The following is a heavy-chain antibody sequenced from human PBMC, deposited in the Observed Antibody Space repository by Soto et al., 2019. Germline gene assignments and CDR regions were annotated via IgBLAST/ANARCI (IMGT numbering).Heavy chain of an antibody. CDR1: GGSMSSGGYY. Sequence: QVQLQESGPGLVKPSQTLSLTCTVSGGSMSSGGYYWSWIRQHPGKGLEWIGNIYYSGRTYYNPSLXRXXTLSVDTSTNQFSLKLSSVTAADTAVYYCAREPVLWGQGTLVTVSS. CDR2: IYYSGRT. V-gene: IGHV4-31*01. J-gene: IGHJ4*02. CDR3: AREPVL. D-gene: IGHD3-10*01.